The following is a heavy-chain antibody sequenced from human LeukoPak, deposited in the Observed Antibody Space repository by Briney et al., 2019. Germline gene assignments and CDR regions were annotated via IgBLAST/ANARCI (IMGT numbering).Heavy chain of an antibody. CDR2: TYSSGST. Sequence: PSETLSLTCTVSGGSISSYYWSWIRQPPGKGLEWIGYTYSSGSTNYNPSLKSRITISVDTSKNQFSLKLSSVTAADTAVYYCARFAYCGGHCWYYFDCWGQGSLVTVSS. CDR1: GGSISSYY. J-gene: IGHJ4*02. D-gene: IGHD2-21*02. V-gene: IGHV4-59*01. CDR3: ARFAYCGGHCWYYFDC.